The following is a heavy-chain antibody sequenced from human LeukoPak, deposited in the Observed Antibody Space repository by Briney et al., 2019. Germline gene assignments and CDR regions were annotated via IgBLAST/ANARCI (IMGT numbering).Heavy chain of an antibody. Sequence: ASVKVSRKASGYXFTRYGISWVRQAPRQGREWLGQICAYNGITHYAQKLQGRDTMTTDTSTSTAYMELMSLSSDGTAVYYCARTQGSSSWYGGFYWFDPWGQGTLVTVSS. CDR2: ICAYNGIT. CDR1: GYXFTRYG. D-gene: IGHD6-13*01. J-gene: IGHJ5*02. CDR3: ARTQGSSSWYGGFYWFDP. V-gene: IGHV1-18*01.